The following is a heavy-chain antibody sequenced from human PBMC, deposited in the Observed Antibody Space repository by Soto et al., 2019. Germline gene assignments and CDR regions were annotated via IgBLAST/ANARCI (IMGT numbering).Heavy chain of an antibody. CDR2: IKEDGSDK. CDR3: ARGLDDNASLGLDV. V-gene: IGHV3-7*01. Sequence: GSMIVSCASSRVPFGGYLRILVRPAPGRGLEWVANIKEDGSDKYYADSVKGRFTISRDNAKKSLYVQMNSLRVEDTAVYYCARGLDDNASLGLDVWGQATTVNVS. D-gene: IGHD1-1*01. J-gene: IGHJ6*02. CDR1: RVPFGGYL.